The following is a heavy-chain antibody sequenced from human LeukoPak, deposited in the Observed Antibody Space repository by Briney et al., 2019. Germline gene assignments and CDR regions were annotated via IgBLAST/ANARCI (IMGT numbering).Heavy chain of an antibody. Sequence: GGSLRLSCAASGFTFNSYGMHWVRQAPGKGLDWVAVIAYDGSNKYYADSVKGRFTISRDNSKNMLYLQTNSLRAEDTAVYYCAKNELLWFGEFDAFDIWGQGTMVTVSS. CDR1: GFTFNSYG. J-gene: IGHJ3*02. D-gene: IGHD3-10*01. V-gene: IGHV3-30*18. CDR2: IAYDGSNK. CDR3: AKNELLWFGEFDAFDI.